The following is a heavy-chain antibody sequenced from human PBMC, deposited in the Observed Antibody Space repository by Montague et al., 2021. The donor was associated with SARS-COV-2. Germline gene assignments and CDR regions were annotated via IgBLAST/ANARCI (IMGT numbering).Heavy chain of an antibody. D-gene: IGHD6-19*01. J-gene: IGHJ4*02. CDR1: GGSISSPDYY. CDR3: ARIAMAATFDS. V-gene: IGHV4-61*08. Sequence: SETLSLTCTVSGGSISSPDYYWNWVRQPPGKGLEWIGYIYYTGGTKYNPSLKSRVSTSVDTSKNQFSLRLTSVGAADTAVYYCARIAMAATFDSWGQGALVTVSS. CDR2: IYYTGGT.